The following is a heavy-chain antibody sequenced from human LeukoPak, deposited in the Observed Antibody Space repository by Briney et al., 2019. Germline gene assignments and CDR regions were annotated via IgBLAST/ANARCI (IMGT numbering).Heavy chain of an antibody. J-gene: IGHJ4*02. Sequence: PSETLSLTCAVYGGSFSGYYWSWIRQPPGKGLEWIGEINHSGSTNYNPSLESRVTISVDTSKNQFSLKLSSVTAADTAVYYCARGPEWELHYFDYWGQGTLVTVSS. V-gene: IGHV4-34*01. D-gene: IGHD1-26*01. CDR1: GGSFSGYY. CDR2: INHSGST. CDR3: ARGPEWELHYFDY.